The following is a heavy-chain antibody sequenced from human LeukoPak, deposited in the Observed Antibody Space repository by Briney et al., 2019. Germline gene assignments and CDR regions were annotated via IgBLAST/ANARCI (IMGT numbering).Heavy chain of an antibody. CDR3: AKDKWGSPDY. D-gene: IGHD7-27*01. CDR1: GFTVSSNY. CDR2: IYSGGST. Sequence: PGGSLRLSCAASGFTVSSNYMSWVRQAPGKGLEWVSVIYSGGSTYYADSVKGRFTISRDNAKNSLYLQMNSLRAEDTAVYYCAKDKWGSPDYWGQGTLVTVSS. J-gene: IGHJ4*02. V-gene: IGHV3-53*01.